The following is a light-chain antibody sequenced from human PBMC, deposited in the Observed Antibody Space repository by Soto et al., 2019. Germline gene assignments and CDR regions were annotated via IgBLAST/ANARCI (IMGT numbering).Light chain of an antibody. V-gene: IGLV2-23*01. CDR3: CSYAGSNTLL. CDR1: SSDVGGYNF. Sequence: QSALTQPASVSGSPGQSITISCTGSSSDVGGYNFVSWYQQLPGKAPKLIIYEGSKRPSGVSNRVSGSKSANTASLTISGLEAEDEADYYCCSYAGSNTLLFGGGTKLTVL. J-gene: IGLJ2*01. CDR2: EGS.